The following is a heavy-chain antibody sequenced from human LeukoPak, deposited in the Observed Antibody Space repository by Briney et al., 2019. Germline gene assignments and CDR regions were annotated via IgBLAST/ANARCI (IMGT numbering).Heavy chain of an antibody. V-gene: IGHV1-24*01. D-gene: IGHD2-21*01. CDR2: FDPEDGET. J-gene: IGHJ4*02. CDR3: ATDRDEEAGYDY. CDR1: GYTLTELS. Sequence: ASVKVSCKVSGYTLTELSMHWVRQAPGKGLEWMGGFDPEDGETIYAQKFQGRVTMTEDTSTDTAYMELSSLRSEDTAVYYCATDRDEEAGYDYWGQGTLVTVSS.